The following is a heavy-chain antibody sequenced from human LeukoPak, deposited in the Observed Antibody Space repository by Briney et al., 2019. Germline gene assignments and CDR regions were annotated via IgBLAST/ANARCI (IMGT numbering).Heavy chain of an antibody. Sequence: GGSLRLSCTASGFTFSSYSMNWVRQAPGKGLEWVSYITRSSSARYYADAVKGRFTISRDNVKNSLYLQMNSLRAEDTAVYYCATQWELHPAFWGQGTLVTVSS. CDR1: GFTFSSYS. J-gene: IGHJ4*02. CDR3: ATQWELHPAF. CDR2: ITRSSSAR. V-gene: IGHV3-48*01. D-gene: IGHD1-26*01.